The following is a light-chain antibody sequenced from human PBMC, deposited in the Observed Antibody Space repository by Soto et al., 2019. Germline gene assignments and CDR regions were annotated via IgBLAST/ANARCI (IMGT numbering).Light chain of an antibody. CDR2: DVS. V-gene: IGLV2-14*01. CDR1: SSDVGGYNY. CDR3: SSYTSSSPLYV. J-gene: IGLJ1*01. Sequence: QSALTQPASVSGSPGQSITISCTGTSSDVGGYNYVSWYQQHPGKAPKLMIYDVSNRPSGVSNRFSGYKSGNTASLTISGLQAEDESDYYCSSYTSSSPLYVFGTGTKLTV.